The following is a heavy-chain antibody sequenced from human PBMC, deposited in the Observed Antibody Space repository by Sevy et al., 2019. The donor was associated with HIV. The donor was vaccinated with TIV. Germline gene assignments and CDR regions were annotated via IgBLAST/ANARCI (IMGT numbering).Heavy chain of an antibody. CDR3: EREKDSSGWYPGGYFDY. CDR2: ISYDGSNK. Sequence: GGSLRLSCVASGFTFSSYAMHWVRQAPGKGLEWVAVISYDGSNKYYADSVKGRFTISRDNSKNTLYLQMNSLRAEDTAVYYCEREKDSSGWYPGGYFDYWGQGTLVTVSS. CDR1: GFTFSSYA. J-gene: IGHJ4*02. V-gene: IGHV3-30*04. D-gene: IGHD6-19*01.